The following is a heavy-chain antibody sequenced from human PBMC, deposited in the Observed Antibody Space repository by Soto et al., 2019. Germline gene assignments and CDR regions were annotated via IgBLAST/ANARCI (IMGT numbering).Heavy chain of an antibody. D-gene: IGHD2-15*01. J-gene: IGHJ5*02. CDR1: GYTFTGYY. CDR3: ARAGPYCSGGSCYSEWFDP. Sequence: ASVKVSCKASGYTFTGYYMHWVRQAPGQGPEWMGWINPNSGGTNYAQKFQGRVTMTRDTSISTAYMELSRLRSDDTAVYYCARAGPYCSGGSCYSEWFDPWGQGTLVTVSS. V-gene: IGHV1-2*02. CDR2: INPNSGGT.